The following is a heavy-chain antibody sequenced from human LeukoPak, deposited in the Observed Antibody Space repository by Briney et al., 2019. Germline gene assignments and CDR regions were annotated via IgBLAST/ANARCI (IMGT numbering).Heavy chain of an antibody. CDR1: GGSISSSNW. V-gene: IGHV4-4*02. J-gene: IGHJ4*02. D-gene: IGHD2-2*01. Sequence: SGTLSLTCAVSGGSISSSNWWSWVRQPPGKGLEWIGEIYHSGSTNYNPSLKTRVTISVDTSKNQFSLKLRSVTAADTAVYYCARGGTSSGTIDYWGQGTLVTVSS. CDR3: ARGGTSSGTIDY. CDR2: IYHSGST.